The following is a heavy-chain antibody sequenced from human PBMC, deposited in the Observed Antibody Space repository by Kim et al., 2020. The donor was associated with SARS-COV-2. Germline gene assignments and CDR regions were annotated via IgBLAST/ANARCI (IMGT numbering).Heavy chain of an antibody. J-gene: IGHJ5*02. V-gene: IGHV4-34*01. Sequence: SDPSLKSRLTISVATSKTPFSLRLSSVTAADTAVYYCARGLGTRARWFDPWGQGTLVTVSS. D-gene: IGHD3-10*01. CDR3: ARGLGTRARWFDP.